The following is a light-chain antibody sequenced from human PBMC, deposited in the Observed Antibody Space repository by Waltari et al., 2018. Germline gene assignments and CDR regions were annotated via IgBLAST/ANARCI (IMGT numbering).Light chain of an antibody. CDR1: RSDVGAYIL. Sequence: QSALTQPASVSASPGQSITISCSGTRSDVGAYILVSWYRQYPGKAPQLIIYDVRTRPSGISDRFSGDKSDNTPSLTISGLRAEDEADYYCSSYTLTDTRVFGGGT. CDR2: DVR. V-gene: IGLV2-14*01. J-gene: IGLJ3*02. CDR3: SSYTLTDTRV.